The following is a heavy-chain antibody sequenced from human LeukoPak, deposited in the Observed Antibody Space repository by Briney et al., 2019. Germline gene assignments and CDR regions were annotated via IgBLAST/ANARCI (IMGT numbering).Heavy chain of an antibody. J-gene: IGHJ5*01. CDR1: GYIFTGYY. CDR2: INPDSRGT. CDR3: ARGTGGCLSSIDKWGEHW. D-gene: IGHD2-8*02. Sequence: GAAVRVPHLPSGYIFTGYYIHGVRQTPGQGLEWMGWINPDSRGTNYAQKFQGKVTMTRDTSITTVSLELTSLRSDDTAVYYCARGTGGCLSSIDKWGEHW. V-gene: IGHV1-2*02.